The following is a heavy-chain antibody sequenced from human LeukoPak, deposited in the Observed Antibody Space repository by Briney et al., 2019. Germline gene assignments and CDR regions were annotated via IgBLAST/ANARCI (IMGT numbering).Heavy chain of an antibody. CDR1: GYTLTELS. CDR2: FDPEDGET. D-gene: IGHD6-19*01. V-gene: IGHV1-24*01. CDR3: ATAVNMGGSGWTVAS. J-gene: IGHJ4*02. Sequence: ASVKVSCKVSGYTLTELSMHWVRQAPGKGLEWMGGFDPEDGETIYTQKFEGRVTMTVDNSTDRAYMELRSLRSEDAAVFYCATAVNMGGSGWTVASWGKGPLVPVSS.